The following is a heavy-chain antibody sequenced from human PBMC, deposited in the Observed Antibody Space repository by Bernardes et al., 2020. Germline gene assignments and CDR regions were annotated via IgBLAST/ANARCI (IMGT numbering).Heavy chain of an antibody. CDR3: ARADNSYVPNWFDS. CDR1: GFPFSSYE. J-gene: IGHJ5*01. CDR2: ISNSGSTI. V-gene: IGHV3-48*03. D-gene: IGHD3-10*02. Sequence: GGSLRLSCTSSGFPFSSYEMNWVRQAPGKGLEWVSYISNSGSTIYQVDSVKGRFTISRDNAKNSLYLQMNSLRVEDTAVYYCARADNSYVPNWFDSWGQGTLVTVSS.